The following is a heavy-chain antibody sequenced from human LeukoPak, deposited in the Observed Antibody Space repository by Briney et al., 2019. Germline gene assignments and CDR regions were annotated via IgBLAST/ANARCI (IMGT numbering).Heavy chain of an antibody. V-gene: IGHV3-74*01. CDR1: GFPFSSYW. CDR2: INSEGSST. J-gene: IGHJ4*02. Sequence: GGSLRLSCAASGFPFSSYWMHWVRQARGKGLVWVSRINSEGSSTSYADCVKGRFTISRDNAKNTLYLQMNRLRAEDTAVYYCARDSPAGSYYLWGQGTLVTVSS. D-gene: IGHD3-10*01. CDR3: ARDSPAGSYYL.